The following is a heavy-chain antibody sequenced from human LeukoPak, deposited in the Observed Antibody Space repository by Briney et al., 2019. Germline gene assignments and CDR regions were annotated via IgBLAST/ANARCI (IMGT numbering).Heavy chain of an antibody. CDR2: LDSGSKT. CDR1: GFTVSRNH. CDR3: ARAPGGSDYDLYLDY. V-gene: IGHV3-66*01. Sequence: GGSLRLSCAASGFTVSRNHMSWVRQAPGKGLEWVSVLDSGSKTSYAESVKGRFTISRDKSKNTLYLQMNSLRVEDTAVYYCARAPGGSDYDLYLDYWGQGTLVTVSS. D-gene: IGHD5-12*01. J-gene: IGHJ4*02.